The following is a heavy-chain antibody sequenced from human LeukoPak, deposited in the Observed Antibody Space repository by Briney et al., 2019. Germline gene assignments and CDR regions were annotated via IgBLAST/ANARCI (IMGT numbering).Heavy chain of an antibody. CDR3: AKVDFWSGYSDY. Sequence: GGSLRLSCAAAGFTFSDYWMSWVRQAPGKGLEWVSAISGSGGSTYYADSVKGRFTISRDNSKNTLYLQMNSLRAEDTAVYYCAKVDFWSGYSDYWGQGTLVTVSS. CDR2: ISGSGGST. D-gene: IGHD3-3*01. J-gene: IGHJ4*02. V-gene: IGHV3-23*01. CDR1: GFTFSDYW.